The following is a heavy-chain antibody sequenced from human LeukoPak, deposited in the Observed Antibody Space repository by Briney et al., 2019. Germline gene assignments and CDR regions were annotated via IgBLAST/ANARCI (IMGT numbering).Heavy chain of an antibody. CDR3: ASGRKLGPCHI. CDR1: GFTFSKTW. V-gene: IGHV3-7*01. D-gene: IGHD1-7*01. J-gene: IGHJ3*02. Sequence: GGSLRLSCAASGFTFSKTWLSWVRQAPGKGLEWVGNIKVDGSDKYYVDSVKGRFTVSRDNRHNLLHLQMNNLGAEDTAVYFCASGRKLGPCHIW. CDR2: IKVDGSDK.